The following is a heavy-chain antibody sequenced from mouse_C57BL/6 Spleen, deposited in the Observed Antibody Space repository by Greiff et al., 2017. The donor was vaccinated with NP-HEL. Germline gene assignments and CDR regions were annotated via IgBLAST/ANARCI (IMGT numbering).Heavy chain of an antibody. CDR2: IDPSDSST. Sequence: QVQLQQPGAELVKPGASVKLSCKASGYTFTSYWVQWVKQRPGQGLEWIGEIDPSDSSTNYNQKFKGKATLTVDTSSSPAYMQLSSLTSEDSAVYYCARTGPSYWGQGTLVTVSA. D-gene: IGHD4-1*01. J-gene: IGHJ3*01. CDR1: GYTFTSYW. CDR3: ARTGPSY. V-gene: IGHV1-50*01.